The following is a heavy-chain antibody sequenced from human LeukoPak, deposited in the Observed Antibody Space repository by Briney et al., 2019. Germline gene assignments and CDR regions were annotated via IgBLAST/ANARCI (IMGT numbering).Heavy chain of an antibody. Sequence: GGSLRLSCAASGFTFSSYAMSWVRQAPGKGLEWVSAISGSGGSTYYADSVKGRFTISRDNSKITLYLQMNSLRAEDTAVYYCARDASLPAYCGGDCYPNFQHWGQGTLVTVSS. V-gene: IGHV3-23*01. D-gene: IGHD2-21*02. CDR1: GFTFSSYA. CDR2: ISGSGGST. J-gene: IGHJ1*01. CDR3: ARDASLPAYCGGDCYPNFQH.